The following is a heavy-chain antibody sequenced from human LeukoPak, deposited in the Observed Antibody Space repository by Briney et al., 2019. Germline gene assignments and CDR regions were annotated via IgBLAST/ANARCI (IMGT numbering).Heavy chain of an antibody. V-gene: IGHV4-34*01. CDR3: ARLHSSSWYYGWFDP. Sequence: PSETLSPTCAVYGGSFSGYYWSWIRQPPGKGLEWIGEINHSGSTNYNPSLKSRVTISVDTSKNQFSLKLSSVTAADTAVYYCARLHSSSWYYGWFDPRGQGTLVTVSS. D-gene: IGHD6-13*01. CDR2: INHSGST. J-gene: IGHJ5*02. CDR1: GGSFSGYY.